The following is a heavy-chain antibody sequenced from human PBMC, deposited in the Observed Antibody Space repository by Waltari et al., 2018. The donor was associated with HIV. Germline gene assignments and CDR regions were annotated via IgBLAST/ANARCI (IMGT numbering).Heavy chain of an antibody. Sequence: EVQLVESGGGLVQPGGSLRLSCAASGFTFSDHYMDWVRQAPGKGLEWVGRTRNKANSYTTEYAASVKGRFTISRDDSKNALYLQRNSLKTEDTAVYYCARDLGSSSCDYWGQGTLVTVSS. CDR3: ARDLGSSSCDY. V-gene: IGHV3-72*01. CDR1: GFTFSDHY. J-gene: IGHJ4*02. CDR2: TRNKANSYTT. D-gene: IGHD6-6*01.